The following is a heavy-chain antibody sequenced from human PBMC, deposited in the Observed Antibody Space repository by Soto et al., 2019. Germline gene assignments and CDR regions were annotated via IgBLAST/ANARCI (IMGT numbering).Heavy chain of an antibody. V-gene: IGHV4-39*01. CDR2: IDYSGST. D-gene: IGHD4-17*01. Sequence: SETLSLTCTASGGSISSSSYYWGWIRQPPGKGLEWIGSIDYSGSTYYNPSLKSRVTISVDTSKNQFSLKLSSVTAADTAAYYCARRGATVTTRGYYYYYYMDVWGKGTTVTVSS. CDR1: GGSISSSSYY. J-gene: IGHJ6*03. CDR3: ARRGATVTTRGYYYYYYMDV.